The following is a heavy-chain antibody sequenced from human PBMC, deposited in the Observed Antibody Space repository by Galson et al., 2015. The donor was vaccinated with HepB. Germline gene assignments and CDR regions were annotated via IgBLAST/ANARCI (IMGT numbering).Heavy chain of an antibody. CDR1: GFTFSDYY. Sequence: SLRLSCAASGFTFSDYYMSWIRQAPGQGLEWVSYIRSSGNSKYYEDSVKGRFTISRDNAKNSLYLQMNSLRAEDTAVYYCARVGGYGDYGLYYFDYWGQGTLVTVSS. D-gene: IGHD4-17*01. V-gene: IGHV3-11*01. CDR3: ARVGGYGDYGLYYFDY. CDR2: IRSSGNSK. J-gene: IGHJ4*02.